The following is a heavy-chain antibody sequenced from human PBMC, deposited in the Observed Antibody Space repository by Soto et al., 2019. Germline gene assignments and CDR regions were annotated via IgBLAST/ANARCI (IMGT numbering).Heavy chain of an antibody. V-gene: IGHV3-73*01. Sequence: GGSLRLSCAASGFSISGSAIHWVRQASGKGLEWVARIRDKTNGYATGYAASVQGRFTISRDDSKNTAFLQMNSLNSEDTAMYYFTRLDAPGDRALHIWDQGTMVTVSS. CDR1: GFSISGSA. CDR3: TRLDAPGDRALHI. J-gene: IGHJ3*02. CDR2: IRDKTNGYAT.